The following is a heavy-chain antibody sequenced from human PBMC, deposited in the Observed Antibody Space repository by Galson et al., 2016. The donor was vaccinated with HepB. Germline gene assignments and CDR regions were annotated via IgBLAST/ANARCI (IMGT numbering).Heavy chain of an antibody. CDR2: IDPSASYT. Sequence: QSGAEVKKPGESLTISCKASGYSFTTYWITWVRQMPGKGLEWLGTIDPSASYTSYNPSFQGHVTISVDKSISTAYLQRSDLKASDTAIYYCARHYNYSYAYWGQGALVTVSS. V-gene: IGHV5-10-1*01. CDR1: GYSFTTYW. CDR3: ARHYNYSYAY. J-gene: IGHJ4*02. D-gene: IGHD3-10*01.